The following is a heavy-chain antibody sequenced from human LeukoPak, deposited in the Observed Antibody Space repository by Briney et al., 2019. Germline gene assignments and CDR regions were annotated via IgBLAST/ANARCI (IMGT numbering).Heavy chain of an antibody. CDR2: IYPGDSDT. CDR1: GYRFTSYW. CDR3: ARLSGYSSSSSFDY. V-gene: IGHV5-51*01. J-gene: IGHJ4*02. D-gene: IGHD6-6*01. Sequence: AESLKISCKGSGYRFTSYWIGWVRQMPGKGLEGMGIIYPGDSDTRYSPSFQGQVTISADKSISTAYLQRSSLKGSDTAMYYCARLSGYSSSSSFDYWGQGTLVTVSS.